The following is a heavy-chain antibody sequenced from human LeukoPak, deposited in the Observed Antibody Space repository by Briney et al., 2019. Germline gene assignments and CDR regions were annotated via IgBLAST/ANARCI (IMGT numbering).Heavy chain of an antibody. Sequence: ASVKVSCKASGYTFTGYYMHWVRQAPGQGLEWMGWINPNSGGTNYAQRFQGRVTMTRDTSTSTVYLELSSLSSEDTAIYYCARARGSGIYFCYMDVWGKGTTVTISS. J-gene: IGHJ6*03. CDR3: ARARGSGIYFCYMDV. CDR2: INPNSGGT. CDR1: GYTFTGYY. D-gene: IGHD3-10*01. V-gene: IGHV1-2*02.